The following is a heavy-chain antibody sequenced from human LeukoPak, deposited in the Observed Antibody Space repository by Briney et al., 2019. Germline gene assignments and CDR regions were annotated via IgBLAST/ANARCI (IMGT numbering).Heavy chain of an antibody. J-gene: IGHJ4*02. CDR3: AKSRKVAPAGMY. Sequence: GRSLRLSCAASGFTFSSYEVHWVRQAPGKGLECVSYISSSGSTIYYADSVKGRFTISRDNSKNTLYLQINSLRAEDTAVYYCAKSRKVAPAGMYWGQGTLVTVSS. V-gene: IGHV3-48*03. CDR2: ISSSGSTI. D-gene: IGHD2-2*01. CDR1: GFTFSSYE.